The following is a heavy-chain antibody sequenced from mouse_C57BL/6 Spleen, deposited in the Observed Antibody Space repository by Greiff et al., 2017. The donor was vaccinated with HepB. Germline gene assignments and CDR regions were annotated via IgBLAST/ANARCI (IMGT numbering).Heavy chain of an antibody. D-gene: IGHD1-1*01. Sequence: VKLMESGPELVKPGASVKISCKASGYAFSSSWMNWVKQRPGKGLEWIGRIYPGDGDTNYNGKFKGKATLTADKSSSTAYMQLSSLTSEDSAVYFCARWNYGSSYGYAMDYWGQGTSVTVSS. CDR1: GYAFSSSW. CDR3: ARWNYGSSYGYAMDY. CDR2: IYPGDGDT. J-gene: IGHJ4*01. V-gene: IGHV1-82*01.